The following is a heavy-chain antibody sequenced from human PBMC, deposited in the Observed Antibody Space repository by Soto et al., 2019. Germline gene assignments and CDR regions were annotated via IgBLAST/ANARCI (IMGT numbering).Heavy chain of an antibody. J-gene: IGHJ3*02. CDR3: ARELGYCSGGSCYFAFDI. V-gene: IGHV3-48*03. CDR1: GFNFSSYE. Sequence: PGGSLRLSCAASGFNFSSYEMNWVRQAPGKGLEWVSYISSSGSTIYYADSVKGRFTISRDNAKNSLYLQMNSLRAEDTAVYYCARELGYCSGGSCYFAFDIWGQGTMVTVSS. D-gene: IGHD2-15*01. CDR2: ISSSGSTI.